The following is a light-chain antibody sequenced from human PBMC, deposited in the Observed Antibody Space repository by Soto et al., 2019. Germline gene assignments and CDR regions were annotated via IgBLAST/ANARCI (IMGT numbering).Light chain of an antibody. Sequence: ELVLTQSPATLSLSPGERVTLSCRASQSISSHLAWYQQKPGQAPRLLMYDASNRATGIPARFSGSGSGTDFTLTISSLEPEDFAVYYCQQRSNWPLTFGGGTKVEIK. J-gene: IGKJ4*01. CDR1: QSISSH. CDR3: QQRSNWPLT. CDR2: DAS. V-gene: IGKV3-11*01.